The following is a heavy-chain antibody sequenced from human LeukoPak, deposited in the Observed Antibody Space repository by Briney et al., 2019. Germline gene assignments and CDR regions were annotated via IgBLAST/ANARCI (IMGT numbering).Heavy chain of an antibody. V-gene: IGHV1-69*06. D-gene: IGHD5-18*01. CDR3: ARGALPFEGRTAMIYYYYYYMDV. CDR2: IIPIFGTA. J-gene: IGHJ6*03. CDR1: GGTFSSYA. Sequence: GASVKVSCKASGGTFSSYAISWVRQAPGQGLEWMGGIIPIFGTANYAQKFQGRVTITADKSTSTAYMELSSLRSEDTAVYYCARGALPFEGRTAMIYYYYYYMDVWGKGTTVTVSS.